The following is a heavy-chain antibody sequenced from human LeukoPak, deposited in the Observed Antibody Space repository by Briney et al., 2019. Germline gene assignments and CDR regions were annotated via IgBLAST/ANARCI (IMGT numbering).Heavy chain of an antibody. D-gene: IGHD3-10*01. V-gene: IGHV1-18*01. CDR2: ISAYNGNT. J-gene: IGHJ6*02. Sequence: GASVKVSCKASGYTFTSYGISWVRQAPGQGLEWMGWISAYNGNTNYAQKLQGRVTMTTDTSTSTAYMELRSLRSDDTAVYYCAVGGRGDIWFGYYYGMDVWDQGTTVTVSS. CDR1: GYTFTSYG. CDR3: AVGGRGDIWFGYYYGMDV.